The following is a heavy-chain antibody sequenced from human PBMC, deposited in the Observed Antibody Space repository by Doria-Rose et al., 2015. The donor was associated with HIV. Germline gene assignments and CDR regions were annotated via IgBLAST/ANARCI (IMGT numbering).Heavy chain of an antibody. CDR1: GYTFTRYA. CDR2: INVDNGNT. CDR3: AKDRVRVVQAATTLDL. D-gene: IGHD2-2*01. Sequence: QLQLVQSGAEVKKPGASVRVSCKASGYTFTRYAMHWVRQAPGQRPEWMGWINVDNGNTEYSQKFQGRLTITRDTSASTAYMELSSLTSDDTAVYYCAKDRVRVVQAATTLDLWGQGTLVTVSS. V-gene: IGHV1-3*01. J-gene: IGHJ5*02.